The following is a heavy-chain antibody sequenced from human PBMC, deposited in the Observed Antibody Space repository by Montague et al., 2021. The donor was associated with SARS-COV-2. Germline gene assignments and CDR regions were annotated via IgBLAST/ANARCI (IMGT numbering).Heavy chain of an antibody. D-gene: IGHD1-1*01. CDR3: TRHVHMTWPEPSPGFDY. CDR2: VHYSGRP. CDR1: GDSISSSSYN. V-gene: IGHV4-39*01. Sequence: SETLSLTCTVSGDSISSSSYNWGWIRQPPGKGLEWIGSVHYSGRPYYNPSLKSQVTIYVDTSKNQLSLKLSSVTAAGTAVYYCTRHVHMTWPEPSPGFDYWGQGTLVTVSS. J-gene: IGHJ4*02.